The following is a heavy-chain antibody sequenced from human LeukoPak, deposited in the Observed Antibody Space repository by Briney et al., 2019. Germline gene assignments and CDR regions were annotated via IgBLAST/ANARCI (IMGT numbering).Heavy chain of an antibody. CDR3: ARVGYYESSGYYEY. J-gene: IGHJ4*02. CDR2: INPNSGGT. V-gene: IGHV1-2*06. CDR1: GYTLTDYY. Sequence: ASVKVSCKASGYTLTDYYMHWVRQAPGQGLEWMGRINPNSGGTNYAQKFQGRVTMTRDTSISTVYMELSRLRSDDTAVYYCARVGYYESSGYYEYWGQETLVTVSS. D-gene: IGHD3-22*01.